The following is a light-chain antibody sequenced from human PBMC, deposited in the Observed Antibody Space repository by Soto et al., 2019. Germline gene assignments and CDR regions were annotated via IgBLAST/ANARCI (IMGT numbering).Light chain of an antibody. J-gene: IGKJ1*01. CDR1: QSVLYSSNNKNY. CDR3: QQYYSTPPT. CDR2: WAS. Sequence: DIVMTQSPDSLAVSLGERATINCKSSQSVLYSSNNKNYLAWYQQKPGQPPKLLIYWASTRESGVPDRFSGSGSGTDFTLTIRSLQAEDAAVYYCQQYYSTPPTFGQGTKVEIK. V-gene: IGKV4-1*01.